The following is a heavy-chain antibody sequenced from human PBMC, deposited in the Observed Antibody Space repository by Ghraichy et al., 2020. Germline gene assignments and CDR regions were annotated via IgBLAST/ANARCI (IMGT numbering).Heavy chain of an antibody. V-gene: IGHV4-59*01. D-gene: IGHD5-24*01. CDR1: GGSISSYY. J-gene: IGHJ4*02. CDR3: ARRVATNPAFFDY. CDR2: INYSGST. Sequence: SETLSLTCTVSGGSISSYYWSWIRQPPGKGLEWIGYINYSGSTNYNPSLESRVTISVDTSKNQFFLQLNSVTAADTAVYYCARRVATNPAFFDYWGQGTLVTVSS.